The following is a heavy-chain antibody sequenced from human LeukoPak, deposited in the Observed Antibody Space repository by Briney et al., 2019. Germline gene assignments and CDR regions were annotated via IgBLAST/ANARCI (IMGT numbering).Heavy chain of an antibody. CDR3: AKRVTVTTKYFDS. Sequence: GGSLRLSCAASGFTFSSSAMSWVRQAPGKGLEWVSAISNNGGYTYYADSVQGRFTISRDNSKSTLCLQMNSLRAEDTAVYYCAKRVTVTTKYFDSWGQGTLVTVSS. J-gene: IGHJ4*02. CDR1: GFTFSSSA. D-gene: IGHD4-17*01. CDR2: ISNNGGYT. V-gene: IGHV3-23*01.